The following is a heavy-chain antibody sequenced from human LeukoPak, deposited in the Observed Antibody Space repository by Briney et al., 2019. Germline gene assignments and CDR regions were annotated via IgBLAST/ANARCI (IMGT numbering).Heavy chain of an antibody. CDR3: ARDRGSGSYHPSRPPTSYYYYVMDV. CDR2: ISRSGSTL. D-gene: IGHD3-10*01. V-gene: IGHV3-48*03. J-gene: IGHJ6*01. CDR1: GFTFSSYE. Sequence: PGGSLILPCAASGFTFSSYEMNGARQAPGKWLEGVSYISRSGSTLYYAAPVKGRFTISQNNDKNSLYLQMSSLRAEDTAVYHCARDRGSGSYHPSRPPTSYYYYVMDVGGKETTVSVSS.